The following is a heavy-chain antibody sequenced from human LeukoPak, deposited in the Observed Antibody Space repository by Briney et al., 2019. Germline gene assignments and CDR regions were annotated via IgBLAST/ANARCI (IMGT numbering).Heavy chain of an antibody. D-gene: IGHD4-17*01. V-gene: IGHV1-2*02. J-gene: IGHJ4*02. Sequence: GASVKVSCKASGYIFTGDYMHWVRQAPGQGLEWMGWINPNSGGTNYAQKFQGRVTMTRDTSISTAYMELSRLRSDDTAVYYCAREGATTVTTGDYWGQGTLVTVSS. CDR2: INPNSGGT. CDR3: AREGATTVTTGDY. CDR1: GYIFTGDY.